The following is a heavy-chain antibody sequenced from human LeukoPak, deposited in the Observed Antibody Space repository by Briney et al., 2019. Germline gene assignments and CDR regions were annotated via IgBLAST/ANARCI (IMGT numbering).Heavy chain of an antibody. CDR3: ANYYDSSGSYLGAFDI. V-gene: IGHV3-23*01. J-gene: IGHJ3*02. D-gene: IGHD3-22*01. CDR2: ISGSGGST. Sequence: GGSLRLSCAASGFTFSSYAMSWVRQAPGKGLDWVSAISGSGGSTYYADSVKGRFTISRDNSKNTLYLQVNSLRAEDTAVYYCANYYDSSGSYLGAFDIWGQGTMVTVSS. CDR1: GFTFSSYA.